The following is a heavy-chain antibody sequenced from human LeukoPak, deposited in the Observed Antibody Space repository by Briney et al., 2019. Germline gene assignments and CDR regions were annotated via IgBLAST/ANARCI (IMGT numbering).Heavy chain of an antibody. CDR3: ARSASSTSRSAFDI. Sequence: PSETLSLTCTVSGGSISSYYLSWIRQPPGKGLEWIGYCHYSGNTNYNPSLKSRATIAVDMSKNQFSLTLNSVTAADTAVYYCARSASSTSRSAFDIWGQGTRVTASS. CDR2: CHYSGNT. CDR1: GGSISSYY. J-gene: IGHJ3*02. V-gene: IGHV4-59*13.